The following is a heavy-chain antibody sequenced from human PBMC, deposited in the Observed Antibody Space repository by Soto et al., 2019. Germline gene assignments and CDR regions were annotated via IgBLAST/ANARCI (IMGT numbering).Heavy chain of an antibody. CDR3: ARQLYSSSNPHF. CDR2: IYYAGNT. Sequence: PSETLSLTCTVSGGSIGSSSYYWGWIRQPPGMGLEWIGTIYYAGNTYYNPSLKSRLTISLDTSRNQFSLRLRSVTAADTAVYYCARQLYSSSNPHFWGQGTLVTVSS. CDR1: GGSIGSSSYY. V-gene: IGHV4-39*01. D-gene: IGHD6-6*01. J-gene: IGHJ4*02.